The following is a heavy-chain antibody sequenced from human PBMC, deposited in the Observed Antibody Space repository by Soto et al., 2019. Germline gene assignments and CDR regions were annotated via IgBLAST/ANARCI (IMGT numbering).Heavy chain of an antibody. CDR2: IIPIFGTA. D-gene: IGHD3-10*01. J-gene: IGHJ3*02. CDR3: ATSSHEDPDSGPDAFDI. CDR1: GGTFSSYA. V-gene: IGHV1-69*13. Sequence: GASVKVSCKASGGTFSSYAISWVRQAPGQGLEWMGGIIPIFGTANYAQKFQGRVTITADESTSTAYMELSSLRSEDTAVYYCATSSHEDPDSGPDAFDIWGQGTMVTVSS.